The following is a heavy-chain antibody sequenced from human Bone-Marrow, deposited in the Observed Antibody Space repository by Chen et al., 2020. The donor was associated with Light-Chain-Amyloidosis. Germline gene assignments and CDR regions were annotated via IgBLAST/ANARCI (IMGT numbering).Heavy chain of an antibody. CDR2: ISYDGSNK. J-gene: IGHJ4*02. CDR3: AKIYYDSSGYYFDY. D-gene: IGHD3-22*01. CDR1: GFTFSSYG. V-gene: IGHV3-30*18. Sequence: QVQLVESGGGVVQPGRSPRLSCAASGFTFSSYGMHWVRQAPGKGLEWVAVISYDGSNKYYADSVKGRFTISRDNSKNTLYLQMNSLRAEDTAVYYCAKIYYDSSGYYFDYWGQGTLVTVSS.